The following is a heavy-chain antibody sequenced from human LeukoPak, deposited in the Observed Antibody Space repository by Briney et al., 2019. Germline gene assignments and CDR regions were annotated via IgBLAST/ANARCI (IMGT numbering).Heavy chain of an antibody. CDR2: IRQDGGEI. J-gene: IGHJ3*02. Sequence: GGSLRLSCVASGFTFSNYWMSWVRQAPGKGLEWVANIRQDGGEIYYVDSVRGRFTISRDNAKNSLFLQLNSLRVEDTAVYYCVRGHVAVAAHDDAFDIWGQGTMVTVSS. CDR1: GFTFSNYW. D-gene: IGHD6-19*01. V-gene: IGHV3-7*01. CDR3: VRGHVAVAAHDDAFDI.